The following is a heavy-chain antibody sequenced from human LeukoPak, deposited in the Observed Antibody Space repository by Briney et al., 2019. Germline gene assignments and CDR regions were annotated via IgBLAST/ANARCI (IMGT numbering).Heavy chain of an antibody. CDR3: VRDSDDYYWALDF. J-gene: IGHJ4*02. V-gene: IGHV6-1*01. Sequence: SQTLSLTSALSGGSVSINIAPWNWVRQSPPRGLEWLGRTYYMSRWENEYAISVKGRITINPDTSRNQCSLQLNSVTPEDTAVYYCVRDSDDYYWALDFWGQGTPVTVSS. CDR1: GGSVSINIAP. D-gene: IGHD3-10*01. CDR2: TYYMSRWEN.